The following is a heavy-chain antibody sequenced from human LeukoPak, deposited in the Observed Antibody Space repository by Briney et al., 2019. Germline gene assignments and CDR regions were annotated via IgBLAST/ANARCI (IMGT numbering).Heavy chain of an antibody. CDR2: ISWNSGSI. Sequence: PGGSLRLSCAASGFTFDDYAMHWVRQAPGKGLEWVSGISWNSGSIGYADSVKGRFTISRDNAKNSLYLEMNSLRAKDTAVYYCARGGRELRPFDYWGQGTLVTVSS. J-gene: IGHJ4*02. CDR3: ARGGRELRPFDY. CDR1: GFTFDDYA. D-gene: IGHD1-26*01. V-gene: IGHV3-9*01.